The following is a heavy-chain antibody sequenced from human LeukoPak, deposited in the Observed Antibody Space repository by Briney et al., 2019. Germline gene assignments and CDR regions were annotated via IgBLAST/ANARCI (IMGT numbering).Heavy chain of an antibody. J-gene: IGHJ4*02. D-gene: IGHD2-8*01. CDR2: INPSGGST. CDR3: ARERHCTNGECYKGGFDY. CDR1: GYTFTSYY. Sequence: GASVKVSCKASGYTFTSYYMHWVRQAPGQGLEWMGIINPSGGSTSYAQKFQGRVTMTRDTSTSTVYMELSSLRSEDTAVYYCARERHCTNGECYKGGFDYWGQGTLVTVSS. V-gene: IGHV1-46*01.